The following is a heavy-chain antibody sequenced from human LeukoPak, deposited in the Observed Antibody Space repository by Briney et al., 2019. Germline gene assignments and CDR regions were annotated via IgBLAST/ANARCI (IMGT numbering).Heavy chain of an antibody. J-gene: IGHJ4*02. Sequence: GGSLRLSCAASGFTFSSYGMHWVRQAPGKGLEWVAVISYDGSNKYYADSVKGRFTISRDNSKNTLYLQMNSLRAEDTAVYYCAKVELLWFGELLSPFDYWGQGTLVTVSS. CDR2: ISYDGSNK. CDR1: GFTFSSYG. V-gene: IGHV3-30*18. CDR3: AKVELLWFGELLSPFDY. D-gene: IGHD3-10*01.